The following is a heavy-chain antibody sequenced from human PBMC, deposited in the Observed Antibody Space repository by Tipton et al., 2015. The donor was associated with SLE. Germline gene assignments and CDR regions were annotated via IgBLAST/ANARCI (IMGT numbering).Heavy chain of an antibody. D-gene: IGHD3-22*01. CDR2: VYYTGTT. CDR3: ARDEYRYDGTGYHLLGHFDY. CDR1: GDSISGTTYS. J-gene: IGHJ4*02. V-gene: IGHV4-39*07. Sequence: PSLTCTVSGDSISGTTYSWAWIRQPPGKSLEWVGSVYYTGTTFYNPSLEGRFTVSLDTSKNQFSLKLSSVTAADTAVYYCARDEYRYDGTGYHLLGHFDYWGQGTLVTVSS.